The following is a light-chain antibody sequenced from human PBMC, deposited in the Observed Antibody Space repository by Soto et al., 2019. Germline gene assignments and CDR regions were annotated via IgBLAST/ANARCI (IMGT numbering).Light chain of an antibody. J-gene: IGKJ3*01. CDR3: QQYGSLPFT. V-gene: IGKV3-20*01. CDR2: GAS. CDR1: QSVSSNN. Sequence: EIVLTQSPGTLSLSPGERATLSCRASQSVSSNNFAWYQQKPGQAPRLLIYGASSRATVIPDRFSGSGSGTDFTLSINRLEPEDFAVFYCQQYGSLPFTFGPGTKVDIK.